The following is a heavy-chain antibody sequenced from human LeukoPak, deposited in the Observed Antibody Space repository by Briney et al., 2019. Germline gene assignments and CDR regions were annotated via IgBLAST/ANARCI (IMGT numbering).Heavy chain of an antibody. CDR3: ARLVWLGESPGSWFDS. D-gene: IGHD3-10*01. CDR1: GGTITSHF. Sequence: SETLSLTCSVSGGTITSHFWSWIRQPPGKGLEWIGYIHYSGSTNYNPSLKSRVTISPDTSKNQLFLKLNSVTAADTAVYYCARLVWLGESPGSWFDSWGQGTLVTVSS. CDR2: IHYSGST. V-gene: IGHV4-59*11. J-gene: IGHJ5*01.